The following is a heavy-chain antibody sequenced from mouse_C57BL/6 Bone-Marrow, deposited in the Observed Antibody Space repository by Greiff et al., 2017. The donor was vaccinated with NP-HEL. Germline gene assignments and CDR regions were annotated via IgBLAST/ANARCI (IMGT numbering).Heavy chain of an antibody. CDR1: GFTFSDYG. D-gene: IGHD1-1*01. Sequence: EVKLVESGGGLVKPGGSLKLSCAASGFTFSDYGMHWVRQAPEKGLEWVAYISSGSSTIYYAATVKGRFTISRDNAKNTLFLQMTSLRSEDTAMYYCARTFITTVVAGGQGTTLTVSS. CDR2: ISSGSSTI. CDR3: ARTFITTVVA. V-gene: IGHV5-17*01. J-gene: IGHJ2*01.